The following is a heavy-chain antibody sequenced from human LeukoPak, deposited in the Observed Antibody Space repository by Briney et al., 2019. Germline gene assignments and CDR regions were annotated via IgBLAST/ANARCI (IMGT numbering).Heavy chain of an antibody. J-gene: IGHJ6*02. CDR3: ASGVGAMIGHGLDV. Sequence: PGGSLRLSCAASGFTFSSYDRHWVRQVAGKGLEWVAGIGPGGDTHYPGSVKGRFTISRENAKKSLYLQMNSLGAGDTAVYYCASGVGAMIGHGLDVWGQGTTVTVSS. D-gene: IGHD1-26*01. CDR2: IGPGGDT. V-gene: IGHV3-13*04. CDR1: GFTFSSYD.